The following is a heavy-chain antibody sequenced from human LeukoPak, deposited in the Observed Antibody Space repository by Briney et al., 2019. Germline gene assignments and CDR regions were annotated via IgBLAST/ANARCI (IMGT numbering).Heavy chain of an antibody. CDR3: ARHTRYCSSTSCYLASGSDY. D-gene: IGHD2-2*01. CDR1: GYSFTSYW. J-gene: IGHJ4*02. CDR2: IYPGDSDT. V-gene: IGHV5-51*01. Sequence: GESLKIPCKGSGYSFTSYWIGWVRQMPGKGLEGMGIIYPGDSDTRYRPSFQGQVTNSAGKSISTAYLQWSSLKASDTAMYYCARHTRYCSSTSCYLASGSDYWGQGTLVTVSS.